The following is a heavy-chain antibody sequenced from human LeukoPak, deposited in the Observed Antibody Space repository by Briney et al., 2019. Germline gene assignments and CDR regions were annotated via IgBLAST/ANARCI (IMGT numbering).Heavy chain of an antibody. CDR1: GFTFSSYS. D-gene: IGHD3-10*01. V-gene: IGHV3-30*03. CDR2: ISYDGSNK. CDR3: ARYHLGSYFRDPFDH. J-gene: IGHJ4*02. Sequence: GGSLRLSCAASGFTFSSYSMNWVRQAPGKGLEWVAVISYDGSNKYYADSVKGRFTISRDNSKNTLYLQMNSLRAEDTAVYYCARYHLGSYFRDPFDHWGQGTLVTVSS.